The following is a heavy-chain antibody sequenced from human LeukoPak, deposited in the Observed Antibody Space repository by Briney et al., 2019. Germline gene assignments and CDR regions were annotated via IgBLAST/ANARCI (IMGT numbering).Heavy chain of an antibody. J-gene: IGHJ4*02. V-gene: IGHV3-30*02. D-gene: IGHD1-7*01. Sequence: PGGSLRLSCAASGFTFSSYGMHWVRQAPGKGLEWVAFIRYDGSNKYYADSVKGRFTISRDNSKNTLYLQMNSLRAEDTAVYYCAKDPPLELRRNHYFDYWGQGTLVTVSS. CDR1: GFTFSSYG. CDR2: IRYDGSNK. CDR3: AKDPPLELRRNHYFDY.